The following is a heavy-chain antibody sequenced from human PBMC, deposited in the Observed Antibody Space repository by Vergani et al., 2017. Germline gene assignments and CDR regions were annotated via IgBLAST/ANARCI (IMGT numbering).Heavy chain of an antibody. CDR3: ARLSYDTSPYLQGGYDC. D-gene: IGHD3-22*01. CDR1: GFTFSACP. Sequence: EVQLLQSGGGVIQPGGSVGLPCAASGFTFSACPMTWVPQAPGKGLEWVSAISARYPSTYYADSVKGRFTISRDNSKNMLYLQMNSLIAEDTAVYYCARLSYDTSPYLQGGYDCWGQGTLVSVSS. V-gene: IGHV3-23*01. J-gene: IGHJ4*02. CDR2: ISARYPST.